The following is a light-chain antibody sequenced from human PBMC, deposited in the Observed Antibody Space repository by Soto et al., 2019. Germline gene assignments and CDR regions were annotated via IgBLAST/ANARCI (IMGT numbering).Light chain of an antibody. V-gene: IGLV2-14*01. Sequence: QSALTQPASVSGSPGQSITISCTGTSSDVGGYNYVSWYQQHPGKAPKLMIYEVSNRPSGVSNRFSGSKSGNTASLTISGLQAEDEADYYCLSYTSSSTPWVFGGGTKVTVL. CDR3: LSYTSSSTPWV. CDR1: SSDVGGYNY. J-gene: IGLJ3*02. CDR2: EVS.